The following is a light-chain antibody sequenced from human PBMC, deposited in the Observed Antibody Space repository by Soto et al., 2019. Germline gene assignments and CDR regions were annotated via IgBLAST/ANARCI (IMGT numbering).Light chain of an antibody. CDR3: QQYDKFPPT. Sequence: DIPMTPSPSSLSASVGARVTITCQPRQDISYFLSWYQQKTVKAPNLLISDASKLETGTPSRFRGSGTGTHFNLTINAQQPEEGATSYCQQYDKFPPTFGQGTKIEI. J-gene: IGKJ2*01. CDR1: QDISYF. CDR2: DAS. V-gene: IGKV1-33*01.